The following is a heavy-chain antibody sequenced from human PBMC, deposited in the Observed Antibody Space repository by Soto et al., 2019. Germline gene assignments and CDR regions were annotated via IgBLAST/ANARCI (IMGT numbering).Heavy chain of an antibody. CDR2: ISGYNGNT. CDR1: GYTFTNYG. CDR3: AADPYSYYAYYYDRAYNMDV. J-gene: IGHJ6*02. Sequence: ASVKVSCKASGYTFTNYGISWVRQAPGQGLEWMGWISGYNGNTKYAQKFQARVTITRDMSTSTAYMELSGLRSEDTAVYYCAADPYSYYAYYYDRAYNMDVWGQGTTVTVSS. D-gene: IGHD4-4*01. V-gene: IGHV1-18*04.